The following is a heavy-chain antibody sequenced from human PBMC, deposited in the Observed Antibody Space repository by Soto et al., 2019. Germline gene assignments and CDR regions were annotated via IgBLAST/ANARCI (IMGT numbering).Heavy chain of an antibody. Sequence: GASLNVSCKASGGTFSSYAISWVRQAPGQGLEWMGGIIPIFGTANYAQKFQGRVTITADESTSTAYMELSSLRSEDTAVYYCARHPGDRDYYYGMDVWGQGTTVTVSS. V-gene: IGHV1-69*13. D-gene: IGHD2-21*01. CDR3: ARHPGDRDYYYGMDV. J-gene: IGHJ6*02. CDR1: GGTFSSYA. CDR2: IIPIFGTA.